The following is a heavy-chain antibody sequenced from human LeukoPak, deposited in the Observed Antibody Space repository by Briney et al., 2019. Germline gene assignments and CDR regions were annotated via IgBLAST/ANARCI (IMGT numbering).Heavy chain of an antibody. CDR2: INSDGSST. CDR1: GFTFTSYY. V-gene: IGHV3-74*01. D-gene: IGHD1-26*01. Sequence: SGGSLRLSCAASGFTFTSYYMHWVRQAPGKGLVWVSRINSDGSSTSYADSVKGRFTISRDNAKNTLYLQMNSLRAEDTAVYYCAREYGSYYPNPIDYWGQGTLVTVSS. CDR3: AREYGSYYPNPIDY. J-gene: IGHJ4*02.